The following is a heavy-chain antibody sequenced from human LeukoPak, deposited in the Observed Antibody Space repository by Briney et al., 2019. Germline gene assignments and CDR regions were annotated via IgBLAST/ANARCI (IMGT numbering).Heavy chain of an antibody. V-gene: IGHV3-23*01. CDR2: ISASGAYT. CDR3: AKDSRLWQYYFDY. D-gene: IGHD6-19*01. CDR1: GFTFSTYA. Sequence: GGSLRLSCTASGFTFSTYAMTWVRQAPGEGLEWVSGISASGAYTFYADSVKGRFTISRDNSKNTLYLQMNSLRAEDTAVYYCAKDSRLWQYYFDYWGQGTLVTVSS. J-gene: IGHJ4*02.